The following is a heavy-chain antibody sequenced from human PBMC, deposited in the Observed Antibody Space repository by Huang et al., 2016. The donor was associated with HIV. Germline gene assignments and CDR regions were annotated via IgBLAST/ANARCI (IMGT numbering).Heavy chain of an antibody. V-gene: IGHV4-34*02. CDR3: ARDATTNPRGWFDP. CDR2: INHLGSS. CDR1: GGSLGDYY. Sequence: QVHLEQWGAGLLESAETLSLTCAVYGGSLGDYYWSWLRQPPGKGLEWMGEINHLGSSNYNPSLRSRVSISVDGSKKQFSLKLKSVTDADTAIYYCARDATTNPRGWFDPWGQGTLVTVSS. D-gene: IGHD1-1*01. J-gene: IGHJ5*02.